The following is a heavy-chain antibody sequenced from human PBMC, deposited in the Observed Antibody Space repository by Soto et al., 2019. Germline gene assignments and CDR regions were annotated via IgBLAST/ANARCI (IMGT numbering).Heavy chain of an antibody. J-gene: IGHJ5*02. CDR3: AKDAIEGHDFWSSFQPRYNWFDP. CDR1: GCSISSSSYY. CDR2: IYYSGST. Sequence: SETLSLTCTVSGCSISSSSYYWGWIRQPPGMGLEWIGSIYYSGSTYYNPSLKSRVTISVDTSKNQFSLKLSSVTAEDTAAYYCAKDAIEGHDFWSSFQPRYNWFDPWGQGTLVTVSS. D-gene: IGHD3-3*01. V-gene: IGHV4-39*07.